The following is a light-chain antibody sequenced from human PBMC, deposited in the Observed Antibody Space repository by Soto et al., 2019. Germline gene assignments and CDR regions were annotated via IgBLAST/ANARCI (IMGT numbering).Light chain of an antibody. CDR2: GAS. CDR1: QSVSSSY. J-gene: IGKJ4*01. CDR3: QQRGNWPS. Sequence: ESMLTPPPGTLSLYPEEVATLSCRASQSVSSSYLAWYQQKPGQAPRLLIYGASNRATGIPARFSGSGSGTDFTLTISSLEPEDFALYYCQQRGNWPSFGGGSKVDIK. V-gene: IGKV3D-20*02.